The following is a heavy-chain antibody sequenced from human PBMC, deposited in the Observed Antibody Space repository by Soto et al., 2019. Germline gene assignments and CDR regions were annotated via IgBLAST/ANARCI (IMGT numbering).Heavy chain of an antibody. CDR2: INPSGGST. J-gene: IGHJ1*01. V-gene: IGHV1-46*01. D-gene: IGHD6-19*01. CDR3: ARDIGHSSGWPQGEYFQH. CDR1: GYTFTSYY. Sequence: ASVKVSCKASGYTFTSYYMHWVRQAPGQGLEWMGIINPSGGSTSYAQKFQGRVTMTRDTSTSTVYMELSSLRSEDTAVYYCARDIGHSSGWPQGEYFQHWGQGTLVTVS.